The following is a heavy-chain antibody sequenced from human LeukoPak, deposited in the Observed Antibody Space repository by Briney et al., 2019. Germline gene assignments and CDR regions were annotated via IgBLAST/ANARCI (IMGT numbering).Heavy chain of an antibody. V-gene: IGHV3-74*01. CDR2: IKGDGSST. Sequence: GGSLRLSCAASGFTFSSYWMHWVRQAPGKGLVWVSRIKGDGSSTRYADSVKGRFTISRDNTKNSLYLQMNSLRAEDTAVYFCARNNPNGDYLNRAGDWGQGTLVTVSS. D-gene: IGHD4-17*01. J-gene: IGHJ4*02. CDR3: ARNNPNGDYLNRAGD. CDR1: GFTFSSYW.